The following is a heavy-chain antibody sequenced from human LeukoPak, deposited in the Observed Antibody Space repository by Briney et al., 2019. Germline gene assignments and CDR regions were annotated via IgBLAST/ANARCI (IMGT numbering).Heavy chain of an antibody. Sequence: QPGGSLRLSCAASGFTFSSYAMHWVRQAPGKGLEWVAVISYDGSNKYYADSVKGRFTISRDNSKNTLYLQMNSLRAEDTAIYYCARERGAILGATVIDYWGQGTLVTVSS. J-gene: IGHJ4*02. D-gene: IGHD1-26*01. V-gene: IGHV3-30-3*01. CDR2: ISYDGSNK. CDR3: ARERGAILGATVIDY. CDR1: GFTFSSYA.